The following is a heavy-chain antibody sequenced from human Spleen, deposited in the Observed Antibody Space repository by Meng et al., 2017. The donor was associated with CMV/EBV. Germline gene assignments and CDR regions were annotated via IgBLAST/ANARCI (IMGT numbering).Heavy chain of an antibody. Sequence: GSISSGGYYWSWIRQHPGKGLEWIGYIYYSGSTYYNPSLKSRVAMSRDTSRGEFSLTLTSVTAADTATFYCARGRVASIGTSYYFDLWGQGTLVTVSS. CDR3: ARGRVASIGTSYYFDL. CDR2: IYYSGST. D-gene: IGHD1-1*01. CDR1: GSISSGGYY. J-gene: IGHJ4*02. V-gene: IGHV4-31*02.